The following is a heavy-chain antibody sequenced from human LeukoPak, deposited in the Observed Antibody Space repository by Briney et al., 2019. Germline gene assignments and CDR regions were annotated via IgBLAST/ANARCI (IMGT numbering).Heavy chain of an antibody. CDR1: GFTFSGYT. Sequence: GGSLRLSCAASGFTFSGYTMIWVRQAPGKGLEWLSYISSAGSTVYYADSVKGRFTISRDNAKNSLYLQMNSLRAEDTAMYYCARGDWELHLDYWGQGTLVTVSS. D-gene: IGHD1-26*01. CDR3: ARGDWELHLDY. J-gene: IGHJ4*02. CDR2: ISSAGSTV. V-gene: IGHV3-48*01.